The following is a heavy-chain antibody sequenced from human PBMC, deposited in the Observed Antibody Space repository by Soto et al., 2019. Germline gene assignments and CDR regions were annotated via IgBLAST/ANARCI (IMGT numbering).Heavy chain of an antibody. D-gene: IGHD6-19*01. V-gene: IGHV3-23*01. J-gene: IGHJ4*02. CDR2: VSGSGGNT. CDR3: AKGPHSSGWHYFDY. Sequence: PGGSLRLSCAASRITFSSYAMSWVRQAPGKGLEWVSTVSGSGGNTYYADSVKGRFTISRDNIENTLYLQMISLRAEDMAIYYCAKGPHSSGWHYFDYWGQGTLVTVSS. CDR1: RITFSSYA.